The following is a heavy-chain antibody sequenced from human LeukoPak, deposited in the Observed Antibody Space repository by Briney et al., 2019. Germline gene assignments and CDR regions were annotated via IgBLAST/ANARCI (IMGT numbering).Heavy chain of an antibody. Sequence: GGSLRLSCAASGFTFSDSYMTWVRQAPGKGLEWVSVIYSGGSTYYADSVKGRFTISRDNSKNTLYLQMNSLRAEDTAVYYCARGTITPDYWGQGTLVTVSS. CDR3: ARGTITPDY. J-gene: IGHJ4*02. CDR2: IYSGGST. V-gene: IGHV3-53*01. D-gene: IGHD5-24*01. CDR1: GFTFSDSY.